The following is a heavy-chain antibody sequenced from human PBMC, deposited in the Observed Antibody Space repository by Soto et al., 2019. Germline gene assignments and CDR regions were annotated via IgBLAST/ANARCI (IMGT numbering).Heavy chain of an antibody. J-gene: IGHJ6*02. CDR3: ARAGYSYGYYYYGMDV. Sequence: GGSLRLSCAASGFTFSSYWMSWVRQAPGKGLEWVANIKQDGSEKYYVDSVKGRFTISRDNAKNSLYLQMNSLRAEDTAVYYCARAGYSYGYYYYGMDVWGQGTTVTVSS. CDR1: GFTFSSYW. D-gene: IGHD5-18*01. V-gene: IGHV3-7*05. CDR2: IKQDGSEK.